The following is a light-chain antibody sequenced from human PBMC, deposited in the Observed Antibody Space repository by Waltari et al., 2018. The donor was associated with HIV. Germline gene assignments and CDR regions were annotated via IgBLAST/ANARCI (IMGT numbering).Light chain of an antibody. Sequence: QAGLTQPPSVSTGMRQTATLTCTGTSNNVGNQGAAWLQQHQGHPPKLRSYRDNKRPAWVAARFAASRSGNAASLTITGVQPEDEADYFYAAWDISLSAVVFGVGTTLTVL. CDR3: AAWDISLSAVV. CDR2: RDN. J-gene: IGLJ2*01. CDR1: SNNVGNQG. V-gene: IGLV10-54*04.